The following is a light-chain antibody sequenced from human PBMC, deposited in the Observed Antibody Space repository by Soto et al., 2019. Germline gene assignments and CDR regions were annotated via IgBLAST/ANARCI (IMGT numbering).Light chain of an antibody. CDR3: QQYGSSPPWT. Sequence: EIVLTQSPGTLSLSPGERATLSCRASQSVSSSYLAWYPQKPGQAPRLLIYGASSRATGIPHRFSGSGSGTDFTLTISRLEPEDFAVYYCQQYGSSPPWTFGQGTKVEIK. V-gene: IGKV3-20*01. CDR1: QSVSSSY. CDR2: GAS. J-gene: IGKJ1*01.